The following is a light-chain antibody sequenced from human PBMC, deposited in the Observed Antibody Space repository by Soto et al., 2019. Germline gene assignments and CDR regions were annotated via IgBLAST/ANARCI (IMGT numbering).Light chain of an antibody. Sequence: EIVMTQSPATLSVSPGERATLSCRASQSLINTVAWYQQKPGQAPRLLIYGASTRATGIPARFSGSGSGTEFTLTISSLQSEDFAVYYCQQYSNWPPWTFGQGTKVEIK. CDR1: QSLINT. CDR2: GAS. J-gene: IGKJ1*01. V-gene: IGKV3-15*01. CDR3: QQYSNWPPWT.